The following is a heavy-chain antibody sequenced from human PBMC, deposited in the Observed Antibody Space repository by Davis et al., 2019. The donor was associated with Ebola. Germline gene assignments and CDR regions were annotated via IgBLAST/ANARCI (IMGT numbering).Heavy chain of an antibody. CDR3: ARRILGNSRGAVDV. CDR1: GFTFSIHG. CDR2: IGGSGADI. Sequence: GESLKISCAASGFTFSIHGMYWFRQPPGKGLEWVSYIGGSGADISYADSVKGRFTISRDDAKDSLYLHMDSLRDEDTAVYYCARRILGNSRGAVDVWGQGTTVTVSS. D-gene: IGHD2-15*01. J-gene: IGHJ6*02. V-gene: IGHV3-48*02.